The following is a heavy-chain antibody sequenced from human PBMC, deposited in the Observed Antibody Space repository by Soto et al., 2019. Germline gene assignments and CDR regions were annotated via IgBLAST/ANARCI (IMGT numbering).Heavy chain of an antibody. CDR2: MSSRSLTI. D-gene: IGHD6-6*01. CDR3: ARGGSSSDNGMDV. Sequence: EVQLVESGGGLVQPGGSLRVSCAASGFTFSTYSMNWVRQAPGKGLEWVSYMSSRSLTIYYTDSVKGRFTISRDNAKNALYLQMKILRDEDAAVYYCARGGSSSDNGMDVWGQGTTVTVSS. J-gene: IGHJ6*02. CDR1: GFTFSTYS. V-gene: IGHV3-48*02.